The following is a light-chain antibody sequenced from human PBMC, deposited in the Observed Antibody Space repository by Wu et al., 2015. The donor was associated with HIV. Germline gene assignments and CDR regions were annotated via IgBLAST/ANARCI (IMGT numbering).Light chain of an antibody. CDR3: QQYAAAPIT. CDR2: GAS. Sequence: DIALTQSPGTLSLSPGERATLSCRAGQSVSSDSLAWYQQKPGQAPRLLIYGASTRATGIPDRFSGSGSGTDFTLTISRLEPEDFAVYYCQQYAAAPITFGQGTRLEIK. J-gene: IGKJ5*01. V-gene: IGKV3-20*01. CDR1: QSVSSDS.